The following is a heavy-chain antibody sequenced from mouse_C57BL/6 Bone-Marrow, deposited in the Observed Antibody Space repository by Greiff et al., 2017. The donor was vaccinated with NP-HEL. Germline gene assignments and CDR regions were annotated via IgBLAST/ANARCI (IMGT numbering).Heavy chain of an antibody. CDR1: GYTFTSYW. CDR3: ARGGGWLLRRDAMDY. V-gene: IGHV1-69*01. D-gene: IGHD2-3*01. CDR2: IDPSDSYT. Sequence: VQLQQPGAELVKPGASVKMSCKASGYTFTSYWMHWVKQRPGQGLEWIGEIDPSDSYTNYNQKFKGKSTLTVDKSSSTAYMQLSSLTSEDSAVYYCARGGGWLLRRDAMDYWGQGTSVTVSS. J-gene: IGHJ4*01.